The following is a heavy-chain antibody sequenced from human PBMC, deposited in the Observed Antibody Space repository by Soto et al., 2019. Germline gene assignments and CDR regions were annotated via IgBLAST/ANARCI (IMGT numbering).Heavy chain of an antibody. J-gene: IGHJ2*01. CDR2: ISVDGGRT. CDR3: ARDLDGDQDWYLDL. V-gene: IGHV3-74*03. CDR1: GFTFTSYY. Sequence: EVQLVESGGGLVQPGGSLRLSCAASGFTFTSYYMHWVRQAPGKGLMWVSLISVDGGRTVYADSVRGRFTISRDNAKNTVYLHMNSLRAEDTAVYYCARDLDGDQDWYLDLWGRGTLVTVSS. D-gene: IGHD4-17*01.